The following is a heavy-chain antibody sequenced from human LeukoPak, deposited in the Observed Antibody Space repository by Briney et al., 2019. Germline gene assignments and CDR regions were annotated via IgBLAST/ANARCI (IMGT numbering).Heavy chain of an antibody. V-gene: IGHV4-39*01. Sequence: SETLSLTCTVSGDSISSSIYYWNWIRQPPGKGLEWIGNIYDSGSTYYNPSLKSRVIISVDTSKNQFSLKMSSMTAADTAVYFCARLVSVATNYFDPWGQGTLVTVSS. CDR3: ARLVSVATNYFDP. CDR2: IYDSGST. J-gene: IGHJ5*02. CDR1: GDSISSSIYY. D-gene: IGHD5-12*01.